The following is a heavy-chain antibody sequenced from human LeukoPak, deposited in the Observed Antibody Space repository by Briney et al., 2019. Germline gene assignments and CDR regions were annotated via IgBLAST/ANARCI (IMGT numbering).Heavy chain of an antibody. V-gene: IGHV4-39*01. CDR2: IYYSGST. Sequence: ASETLSLTCTVSGGSISSSSYYWGWIRQPPGKGLEWIGSIYYSGSTYYNPSLKSRVTISVDTSKNQFSLKLSSVTAADTAVYYCARQRGSGWYHPHLFWGQGILVTVSS. D-gene: IGHD6-19*01. CDR3: ARQRGSGWYHPHLF. J-gene: IGHJ4*02. CDR1: GGSISSSSYY.